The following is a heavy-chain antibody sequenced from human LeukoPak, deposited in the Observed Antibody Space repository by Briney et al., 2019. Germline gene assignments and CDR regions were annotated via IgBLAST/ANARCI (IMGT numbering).Heavy chain of an antibody. D-gene: IGHD2-2*01. CDR2: IYIDGST. V-gene: IGHV3-66*04. CDR1: GFTVSGNY. CDR3: ARRFPVAMGNVWAH. Sequence: GGSLRLSCAASGFTVSGNYLSWVRQGPGKGLDWVSSIYIDGSTYYADSVRGRFTISRDNSKNTLYLQMNSLRAEDTAVYYCARRFPVAMGNVWAHWGQGTLVTVSS. J-gene: IGHJ4*02.